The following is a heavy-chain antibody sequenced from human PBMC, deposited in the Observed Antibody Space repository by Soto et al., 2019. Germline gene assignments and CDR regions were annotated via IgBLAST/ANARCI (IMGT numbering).Heavy chain of an antibody. CDR2: ISYDGNNK. CDR1: GFTFSSYG. Sequence: QVQLVESGGGVVQPGRSLRLSCAASGFTFSSYGMHWVRQAPGKGLEWVAVISYDGNNKYYGDSVKGRFTISRDDSKNTVFLEMNSLRDEDTAVYSCAQDARPCTRGVYLHNWVDPWGQGTLVTVSS. J-gene: IGHJ5*02. V-gene: IGHV3-30*18. D-gene: IGHD2-8*02. CDR3: AQDARPCTRGVYLHNWVDP.